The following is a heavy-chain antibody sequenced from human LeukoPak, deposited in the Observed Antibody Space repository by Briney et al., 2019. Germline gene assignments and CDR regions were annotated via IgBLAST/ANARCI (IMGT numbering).Heavy chain of an antibody. J-gene: IGHJ4*02. V-gene: IGHV3-23*01. CDR1: GFTFSSYA. CDR3: ARDIVVVVAATGYYFDY. CDR2: ISGSGGST. Sequence: GGSLRLSCAASGFTFSSYAMSWVRQAPGKGREWGSAISGSGGSTYYADSVKGRFTISRDNSKNTLYLQMNSLRAEDTAVYYCARDIVVVVAATGYYFDYWGQGTLVTVSS. D-gene: IGHD2-15*01.